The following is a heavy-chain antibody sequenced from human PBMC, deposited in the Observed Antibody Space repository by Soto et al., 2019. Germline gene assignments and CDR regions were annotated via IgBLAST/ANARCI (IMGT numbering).Heavy chain of an antibody. V-gene: IGHV3-23*01. D-gene: IGHD2-2*01. CDR3: AKEKKRRYQLLWNASGYYYGMDV. Sequence: PGGSLRLSCAASGFTFSSYAMSWVRQAPGKGLEWVSAISGSGGSTYYADSVKGRFTISRDNSKNTLYLQMNSLRAEDTAVYYCAKEKKRRYQLLWNASGYYYGMDVWGQGTTVTVSS. J-gene: IGHJ6*02. CDR2: ISGSGGST. CDR1: GFTFSSYA.